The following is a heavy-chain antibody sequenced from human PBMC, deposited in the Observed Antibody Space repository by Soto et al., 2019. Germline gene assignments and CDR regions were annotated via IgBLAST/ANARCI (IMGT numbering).Heavy chain of an antibody. Sequence: QVQLVQSGAEVKKPGASVKVSCKASGYTFTTYGITWVRQAPGQGLEWMGWISTYNGNTNYVQNIQDRVTRTTDTPTSIAYMELRVLRSDDTAVYYCARGGYEDVWGQGTTVTVSS. J-gene: IGHJ6*02. V-gene: IGHV1-18*01. CDR1: GYTFTTYG. CDR2: ISTYNGNT. D-gene: IGHD5-12*01. CDR3: ARGGYEDV.